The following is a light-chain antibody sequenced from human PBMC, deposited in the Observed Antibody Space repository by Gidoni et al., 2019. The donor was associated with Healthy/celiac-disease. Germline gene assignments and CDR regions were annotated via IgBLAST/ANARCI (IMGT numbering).Light chain of an antibody. CDR1: QSVSSIY. V-gene: IGKV3-20*01. CDR2: GAS. J-gene: IGKJ2*01. CDR3: QQYGSSPYT. Sequence: EIVMTQSPGTLSLSPGGRATGAGRASQSVSSIYLAWYQQKPGQAPTLLIYGASSRASGIPVRFSGSVSGTYFTLTISRLEPEDFAVYYCQQYGSSPYTFGQWTKLEIK.